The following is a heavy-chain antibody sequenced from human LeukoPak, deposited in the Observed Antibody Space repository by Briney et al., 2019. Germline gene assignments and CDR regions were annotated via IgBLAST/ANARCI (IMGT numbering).Heavy chain of an antibody. CDR2: ISWNSGSI. Sequence: TGGSLRLSCAASGFTFDDYAMHWVRQAPGKGLEWVSGISWNSGSIGYADSVKGRFTISRDNAKNSLYLQMNSLGAEDMALYYCAKGGSGGPSFFGRGYSSSWYPPFFDYWGQGTLVTVSS. V-gene: IGHV3-9*03. D-gene: IGHD6-13*01. CDR1: GFTFDDYA. CDR3: AKGGSGGPSFFGRGYSSSWYPPFFDY. J-gene: IGHJ4*02.